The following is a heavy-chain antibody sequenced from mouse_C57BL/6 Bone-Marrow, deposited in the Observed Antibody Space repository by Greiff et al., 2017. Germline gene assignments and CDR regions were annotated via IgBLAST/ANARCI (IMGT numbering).Heavy chain of an antibody. V-gene: IGHV1-50*01. CDR2: IDPSDSYT. CDR3: ARGDYCGSS. Sequence: QVQLQQPGAELVKPGASVKLSCKASGYTFSSYWMQWVKQRPGQGLEWIGEIDPSDSYTNYNQKFKGKATLTVDTSSSTAYMQLSSLTSEDSAVYYCARGDYCGSSWGTGTTVTVTA. CDR1: GYTFSSYW. D-gene: IGHD1-1*01. J-gene: IGHJ1*03.